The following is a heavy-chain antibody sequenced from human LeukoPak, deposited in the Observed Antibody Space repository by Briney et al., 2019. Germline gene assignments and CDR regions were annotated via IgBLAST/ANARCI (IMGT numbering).Heavy chain of an antibody. D-gene: IGHD6-19*01. Sequence: PGGSLRLSCAASGFTFNTYGMHWVRQAPGKGLEWVAVIWYDGSNKFYADSVKGRFTISRDNSNNTLYLQMNSLRAEDTAVYYCAKEIEGGIIAVAGTLDVRGKGTTVSVSS. CDR1: GFTFNTYG. CDR3: AKEIEGGIIAVAGTLDV. CDR2: IWYDGSNK. J-gene: IGHJ6*04. V-gene: IGHV3-33*06.